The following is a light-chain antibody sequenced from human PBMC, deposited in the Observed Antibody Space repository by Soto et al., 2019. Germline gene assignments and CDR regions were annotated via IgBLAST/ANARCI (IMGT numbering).Light chain of an antibody. CDR3: SSYAGGVV. Sequence: QSALTQPASVSGSPGRSITISCTGTSSDVGSYNLVSWYQQHPGKAPKLMIYEGYNRPSGVSSRVSGSKSGNTFSLTISGLQAEDEADYYCSSYAGGVVFGGGTKLTVL. V-gene: IGLV2-23*01. CDR2: EGY. CDR1: SSDVGSYNL. J-gene: IGLJ2*01.